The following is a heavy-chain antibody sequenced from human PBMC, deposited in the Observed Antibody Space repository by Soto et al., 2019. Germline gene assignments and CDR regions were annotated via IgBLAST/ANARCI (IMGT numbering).Heavy chain of an antibody. CDR2: INPNSGGT. CDR1: GYTFTGYY. V-gene: IGHV1-2*04. CDR3: ARDQSHTFGGVIPYYFDY. D-gene: IGHD3-16*02. Sequence: ASVKVSCKASGYTFTGYYMHWVRQAPGQGLEWMGWINPNSGGTNYAQKFQGWVTMTRDTSISTAYMELSRLRSDDTAVYYCARDQSHTFGGVIPYYFDYWGQGTLVTVSS. J-gene: IGHJ4*02.